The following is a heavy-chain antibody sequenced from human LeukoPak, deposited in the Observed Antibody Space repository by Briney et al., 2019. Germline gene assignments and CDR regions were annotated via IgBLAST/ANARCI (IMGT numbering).Heavy chain of an antibody. D-gene: IGHD1-26*01. Sequence: SETLSLTCTVSGDSISSSSYYWGWIRQPPGKGLEWIGSIYYSGSTYYNPSLKSRVTISVDTSKNQFSLKLSSVTAADTAVYYCARPQAPGSYYGGFDYWGQGTLVTVSS. CDR3: ARPQAPGSYYGGFDY. V-gene: IGHV4-39*07. CDR2: IYYSGST. J-gene: IGHJ4*02. CDR1: GDSISSSSYY.